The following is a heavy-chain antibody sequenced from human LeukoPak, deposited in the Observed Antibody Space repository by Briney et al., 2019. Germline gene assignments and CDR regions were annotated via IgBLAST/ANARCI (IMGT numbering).Heavy chain of an antibody. CDR3: ARDGDYYDSRGDAFDL. CDR2: ISSSSSYI. V-gene: IGHV3-21*01. Sequence: GGSLRLSCAASGFTLSSYSVNLVRQAPGKGLEWVSSISSSSSYIYYADSVKGRFTISRDNAKNSLYLQMNSLRAEDTAVYYCARDGDYYDSRGDAFDLWGRGAMVTVAS. CDR1: GFTLSSYS. D-gene: IGHD3-22*01. J-gene: IGHJ3*01.